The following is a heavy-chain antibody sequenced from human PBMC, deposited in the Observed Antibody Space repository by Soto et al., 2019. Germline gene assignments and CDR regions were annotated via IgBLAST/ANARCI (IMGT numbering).Heavy chain of an antibody. CDR1: GGTFSSYA. CDR3: ASSTNTVTTFLDY. V-gene: IGHV1-69*01. D-gene: IGHD4-17*01. CDR2: IIPIFGTA. Sequence: QVQLVQSGAEVKKPGSSVKVSCKASGGTFSSYAISWVRQAPGQGLEWMGGIIPIFGTASYAQKLQGRVTSTTDESTSTAYMELSSLRSEDTAVYYCASSTNTVTTFLDYWGQGTLVTVSS. J-gene: IGHJ4*02.